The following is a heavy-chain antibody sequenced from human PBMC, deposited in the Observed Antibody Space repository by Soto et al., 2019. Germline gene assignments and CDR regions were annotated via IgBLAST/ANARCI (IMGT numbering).Heavy chain of an antibody. CDR1: GGSINRGDFF. CDR3: TTSPKGYF. V-gene: IGHV4-31*11. CDR2: IYNRGGT. J-gene: IGHJ4*03. Sequence: PSETLSLTCVVSGGSINRGDFFWNWIRQHPERGLEWIGYIYNRGGTFYNPSLENRLTISMDNSKNLCSLQLTSMTAADTAVYYCTTSPKGYF.